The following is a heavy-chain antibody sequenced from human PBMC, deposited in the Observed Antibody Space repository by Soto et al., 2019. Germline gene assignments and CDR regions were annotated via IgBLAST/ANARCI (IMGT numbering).Heavy chain of an antibody. CDR3: AKDRSGWFGAFDI. Sequence: QVQLVQSGGGVVQPGRSLRLSCAASGFTFSGYGMHWVRQAPGKGLEWVAVISYDGNNEYYADSVKGRFTISRDNSKNTLYLQMNNLRAEDRAVYYCAKDRSGWFGAFDIWGQGTVVIVSS. CDR2: ISYDGNNE. D-gene: IGHD6-19*01. J-gene: IGHJ3*02. CDR1: GFTFSGYG. V-gene: IGHV3-30*18.